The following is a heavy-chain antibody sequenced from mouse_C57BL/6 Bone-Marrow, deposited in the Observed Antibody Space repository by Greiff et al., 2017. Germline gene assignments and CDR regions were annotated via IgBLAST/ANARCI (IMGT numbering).Heavy chain of an antibody. CDR2: INPNNGGT. CDR1: GYTFTDYY. CDR3: ARSRLYYAMDY. Sequence: VQLQQSGPELVKPGASVKISCKASGYTFTDYYMNWVKQSHGKSLEWIGDINPNNGGTSYNQKFKGKATLTVDKSSSTAYMELRSLTSEDSAVYYCARSRLYYAMDYWGQGTSVTVSS. J-gene: IGHJ4*01. V-gene: IGHV1-26*01. D-gene: IGHD2-12*01.